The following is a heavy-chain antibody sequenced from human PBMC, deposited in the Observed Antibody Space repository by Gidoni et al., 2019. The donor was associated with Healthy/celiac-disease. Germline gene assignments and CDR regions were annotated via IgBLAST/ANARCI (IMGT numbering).Heavy chain of an antibody. Sequence: VHLFEPGGGLVQPGGSLRLSFAASGFTFRSYAMSWVRQAPGKGLEWVSAISGRGGSTYDEDAVKGRFTISRDNSKNTLYLQMNSLRAEDTAVYYCAKDPQIVGATEGFDYWGQGTLVTVSS. V-gene: IGHV3-23*01. CDR3: AKDPQIVGATEGFDY. CDR2: ISGRGGST. CDR1: GFTFRSYA. J-gene: IGHJ4*02. D-gene: IGHD1-26*01.